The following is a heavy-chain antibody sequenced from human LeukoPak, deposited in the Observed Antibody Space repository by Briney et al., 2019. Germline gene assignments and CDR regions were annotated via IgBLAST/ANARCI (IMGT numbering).Heavy chain of an antibody. V-gene: IGHV1-18*04. Sequence: ASVKVSCKASGYTFTNYVISWVRQAPGQRLEWMGWINVYNGNTKYAQKVQGRVTMTTDTSTSTAYMELRSLRFDDTDVYYCARVGTMFRGGYVYYYYGMDVWGKGTTVTVSA. J-gene: IGHJ6*04. CDR1: GYTFTNYV. CDR2: INVYNGNT. CDR3: ARVGTMFRGGYVYYYYGMDV. D-gene: IGHD3-10*01.